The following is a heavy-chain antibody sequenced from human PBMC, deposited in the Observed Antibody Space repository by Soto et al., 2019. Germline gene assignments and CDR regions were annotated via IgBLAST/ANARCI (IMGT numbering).Heavy chain of an antibody. V-gene: IGHV3-15*07. D-gene: IGHD6-19*01. Sequence: EAQLVESGGGLVKPGGSLRLSCAASGFTFSNVWMHWVRQAPGKGLEWVGRIKSKIDGETTDYAAPVKGRFAVSRDDSKNTLYLQMNSLQTEDTAVYYCTPLALKYGSGWYDFRDWGQGTLVTVSP. CDR2: IKSKIDGETT. CDR1: GFTFSNVW. CDR3: TPLALKYGSGWYDFRD. J-gene: IGHJ4*02.